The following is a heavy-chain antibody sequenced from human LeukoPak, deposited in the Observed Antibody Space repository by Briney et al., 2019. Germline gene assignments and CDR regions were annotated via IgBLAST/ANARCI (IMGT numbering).Heavy chain of an antibody. CDR1: GYSFTNFW. D-gene: IGHD5-12*01. J-gene: IGHJ4*02. Sequence: GESLKISCKASGYSFTNFWITWVRQMPGKGLEWVGRIDPHDSYTDYSPSFQGHAAISSDKSISTAYLQWSSLKASDTAMYYCARQDSGYLFDYWGQGTLVTVSS. V-gene: IGHV5-10-1*01. CDR3: ARQDSGYLFDY. CDR2: IDPHDSYT.